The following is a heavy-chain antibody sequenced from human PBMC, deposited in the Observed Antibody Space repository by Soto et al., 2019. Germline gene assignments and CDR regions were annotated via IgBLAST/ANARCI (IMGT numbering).Heavy chain of an antibody. D-gene: IGHD5-18*01. Sequence: QVQLVEAGGGVVQPGRSLRLSCAASGFTFSSYGMHWVRQAPGKGLEWVAVIWYDGSNKYYADSVKGRFTISRDNSKNTLYLQMNILRAEDTAVYYCARGVDTAMVTWWFDPWGQGTLVTVSS. V-gene: IGHV3-33*01. CDR1: GFTFSSYG. J-gene: IGHJ5*02. CDR2: IWYDGSNK. CDR3: ARGVDTAMVTWWFDP.